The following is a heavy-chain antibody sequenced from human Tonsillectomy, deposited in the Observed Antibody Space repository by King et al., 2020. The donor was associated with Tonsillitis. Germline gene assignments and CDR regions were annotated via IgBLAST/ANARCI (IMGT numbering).Heavy chain of an antibody. CDR3: ARETSISTNYEFDY. D-gene: IGHD3-3*02. CDR1: GYTFTDNY. CDR2: INPNNGGT. J-gene: IGHJ4*02. Sequence: QLVQSGAEVKKPGASVKVSCKASGYTFTDNYLHWVRQAPGQGLEWMGRINPNNGGTDYAQKFQGRVTMTRDTSISTAYMELSSLASDDTVVYYCARETSISTNYEFDYWGQGTLVAVSS. V-gene: IGHV1-2*05.